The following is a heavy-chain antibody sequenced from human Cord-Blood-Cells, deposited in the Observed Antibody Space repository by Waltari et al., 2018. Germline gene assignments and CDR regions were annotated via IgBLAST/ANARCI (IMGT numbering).Heavy chain of an antibody. Sequence: VQLVQSGAEVKKHGASVKVSCEASGYTFTGYYMHWVRLAPGQGLEWMGWINPNSGGTNYAQKFQGRVTMTRDTSISTAYMELSRLRSDDTAVYYCASGVRGVITYLKYFQHWGQGTLVTVSS. CDR2: INPNSGGT. D-gene: IGHD3-10*01. J-gene: IGHJ1*01. V-gene: IGHV1-2*02. CDR3: ASGVRGVITYLKYFQH. CDR1: GYTFTGYY.